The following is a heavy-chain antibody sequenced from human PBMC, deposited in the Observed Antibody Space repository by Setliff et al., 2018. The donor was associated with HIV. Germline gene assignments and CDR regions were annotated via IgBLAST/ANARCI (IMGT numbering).Heavy chain of an antibody. J-gene: IGHJ3*02. CDR1: GFTFSTSW. CDR2: ISSSGSTI. Sequence: GGSLRLSCVVSGFTFSTSWMNWVRQAPGKGLEWVSYISSSGSTIYYADSVKGRFTISRDNAKNSLYLQMNSLRAEDTAVYYCAKDDVPRDFDIWGQGTMVTVSS. V-gene: IGHV3-48*03. CDR3: AKDDVPRDFDI.